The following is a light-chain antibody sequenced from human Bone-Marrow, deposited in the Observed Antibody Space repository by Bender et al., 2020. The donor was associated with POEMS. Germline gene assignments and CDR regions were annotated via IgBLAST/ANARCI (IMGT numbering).Light chain of an antibody. CDR3: QSYDTTLSGSGV. Sequence: QSALTQPASVSGSPGQSITISCTGASSDVGAYNLVSWFQQHPGKAPKLILYEVSERPSGVSHRFSASKSGTSASLAITGLQAEDEADYYCQSYDTTLSGSGVFGGGTKLTVL. J-gene: IGLJ3*02. CDR1: SSDVGAYNL. V-gene: IGLV2-23*02. CDR2: EVS.